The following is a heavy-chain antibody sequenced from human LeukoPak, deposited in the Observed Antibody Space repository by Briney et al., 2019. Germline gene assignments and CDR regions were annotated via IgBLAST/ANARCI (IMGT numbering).Heavy chain of an antibody. CDR3: AKSAYYDSSGFYREYYFDH. Sequence: GGSLTLSCAASEFTLNHYAMSWVRQAPGKGLEWVSSISSGGGSTYYADSVKGRFKSSRDNSKNTLFLQMSSLTAGDTAVYYCAKSAYYDSSGFYREYYFDHWGQGTLVTVSS. CDR2: ISSGGGST. J-gene: IGHJ4*02. CDR1: EFTLNHYA. D-gene: IGHD3-22*01. V-gene: IGHV3-23*01.